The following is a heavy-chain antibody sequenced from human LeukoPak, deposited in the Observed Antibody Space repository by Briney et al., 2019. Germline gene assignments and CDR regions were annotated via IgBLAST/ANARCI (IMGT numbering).Heavy chain of an antibody. J-gene: IGHJ4*02. D-gene: IGHD4-17*01. Sequence: PGGSLRLSCAASGFTFSKYWMSWVRQAPGKGLEWVANIKQDGSEKYYVDSVKGRFTISRDNAKNLFYLHMNSLRAEDTAVYYCARDRFEAYGDTELGCWGQGTLVTVSS. CDR2: IKQDGSEK. CDR3: ARDRFEAYGDTELGC. CDR1: GFTFSKYW. V-gene: IGHV3-7*01.